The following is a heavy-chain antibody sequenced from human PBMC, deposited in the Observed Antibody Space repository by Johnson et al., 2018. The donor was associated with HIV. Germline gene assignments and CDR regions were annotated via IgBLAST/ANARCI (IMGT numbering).Heavy chain of an antibody. CDR2: ISYDGSNK. Sequence: QMLLVESGGGLVQPGRSLRLSCAASGFTFDDYAMHWVRQAPGKGLEWVAVISYDGSNKYFADSVKGRFTISRDNSKNTLYLQMSSPRAEDTAVYYCARERDYYDSFWLDHDAFDIWGQGTMVTVSS. J-gene: IGHJ3*02. CDR3: ARERDYYDSFWLDHDAFDI. CDR1: GFTFDDYA. V-gene: IGHV3-30*03. D-gene: IGHD3-22*01.